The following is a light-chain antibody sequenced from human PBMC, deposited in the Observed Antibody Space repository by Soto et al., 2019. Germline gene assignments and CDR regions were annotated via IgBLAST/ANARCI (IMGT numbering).Light chain of an antibody. J-gene: IGKJ1*01. CDR1: QAVNGRF. CDR2: GAS. CDR3: QQYGGSPWT. Sequence: EIVLTQSPGTLSLSPGERATLSCRASQAVNGRFLAWYQQKSDQAPRLLIYGASTRTTGVPDRFSGSGSGTDFTLTITRLEPEDVAVYFCQQYGGSPWTFGQGTNVEIK. V-gene: IGKV3-20*01.